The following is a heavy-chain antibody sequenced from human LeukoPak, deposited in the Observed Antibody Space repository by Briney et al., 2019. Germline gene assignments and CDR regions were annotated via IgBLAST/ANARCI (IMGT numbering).Heavy chain of an antibody. CDR2: INPSGGST. Sequence: ASVKVSCKASGYTFTSYYMHWVRQAPGQGLEWMGIINPSGGSTSYAQKFQGRVTMTRDTSTSTVYMELSSLRSEDTAVYYCVRDWIGYCSSSSCPLSGYWGQGTPVTVPS. J-gene: IGHJ4*02. V-gene: IGHV1-46*01. CDR1: GYTFTSYY. CDR3: VRDWIGYCSSSSCPLSGY. D-gene: IGHD2-2*01.